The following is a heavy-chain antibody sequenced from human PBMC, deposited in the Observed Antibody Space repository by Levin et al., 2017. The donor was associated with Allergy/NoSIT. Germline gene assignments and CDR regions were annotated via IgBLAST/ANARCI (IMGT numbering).Heavy chain of an antibody. Sequence: GGSLRLSCAASGFTFKTYAMSWVRQAPGKGLEWVSALSGSGANTYYADSVKGPFTISRDNSKNTLYLQMKSLRAEDTAVYYCAKDVNSGNYYEPPSLRYFDHWGQGILVTVSS. CDR1: GFTFKTYA. V-gene: IGHV3-23*01. J-gene: IGHJ4*02. CDR2: LSGSGANT. CDR3: AKDVNSGNYYEPPSLRYFDH. D-gene: IGHD1-26*01.